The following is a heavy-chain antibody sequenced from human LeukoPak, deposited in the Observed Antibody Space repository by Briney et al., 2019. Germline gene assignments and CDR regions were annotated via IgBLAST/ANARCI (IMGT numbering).Heavy chain of an antibody. J-gene: IGHJ4*02. D-gene: IGHD1-7*01. CDR3: ASRTMGTKSIDY. V-gene: IGHV4-39*01. Sequence: SETLSLTCTVSGGSISRSSYCWDWIRQPPGKGLEWIGSIYYGGTTYYNPSLKSRVTISVDTSKMQFSLKLSSVTAADTAVYYCASRTMGTKSIDYWGQGTLVTVSS. CDR2: IYYGGTT. CDR1: GGSISRSSYC.